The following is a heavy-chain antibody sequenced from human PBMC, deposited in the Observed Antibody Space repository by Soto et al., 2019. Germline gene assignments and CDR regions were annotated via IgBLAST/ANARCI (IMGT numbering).Heavy chain of an antibody. CDR2: INPNFGKA. D-gene: IGHD2-8*01. CDR3: ARGDSDIVLMVYAPRYGMDV. V-gene: IGHV1-8*01. J-gene: IGHJ6*02. Sequence: ASVKVSCKASGYTFTSYDINWVRQAPGQGLERMGGINPNFGKANYAQKFQGRVTMTGKNSTTTAYMELSSLRSEDTAVYYCARGDSDIVLMVYAPRYGMDVWGQGTTVTVSS. CDR1: GYTFTSYD.